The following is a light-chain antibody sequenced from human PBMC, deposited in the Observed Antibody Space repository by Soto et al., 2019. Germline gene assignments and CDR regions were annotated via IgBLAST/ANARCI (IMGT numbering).Light chain of an antibody. CDR1: QDISNW. J-gene: IGKJ4*01. CDR3: KQANPFHLS. CDR2: AAS. Sequence: DIQMTQSPSSVSASVGDRVTITCRASQDISNWLAWYQQKPGEAPKLLIYAASTLHSGVPPRFSGSRSGTDFTLTISSLQTEDFATYYCKQANPFHLSFGGGTKVEIK. V-gene: IGKV1-12*01.